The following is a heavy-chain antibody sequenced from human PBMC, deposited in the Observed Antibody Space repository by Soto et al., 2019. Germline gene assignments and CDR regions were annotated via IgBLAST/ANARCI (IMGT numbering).Heavy chain of an antibody. D-gene: IGHD1-1*01. Sequence: PSETLSLTCTVSGGSISSRGYYWGWIRQPPGKGLEWIGTIYYSGSTYYNPSLKSRVTISVDTSKNQFSLKLSSVTAADTAVYYCARDQLEGNWFDPWGQGTLVTVSS. CDR2: IYYSGST. V-gene: IGHV4-39*02. CDR1: GGSISSRGYY. J-gene: IGHJ5*02. CDR3: ARDQLEGNWFDP.